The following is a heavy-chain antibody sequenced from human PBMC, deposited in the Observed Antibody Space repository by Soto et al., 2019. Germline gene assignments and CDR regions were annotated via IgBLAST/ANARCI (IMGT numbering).Heavy chain of an antibody. CDR1: GYTFTSYG. CDR3: ARGRYGDY. D-gene: IGHD1-1*01. V-gene: IGHV1-18*01. CDR2: ISAHNGNT. Sequence: QVHLVQSGAEVKKPGASVKVSCKASGYTFTSYGITWVRQATGQGLERMGWISAHNGNTDYAQNLQGRVIVTRDTSTSTAYLVLRSLRSDATPVYYCARGRYGDYWGQGALVTVSS. J-gene: IGHJ4*02.